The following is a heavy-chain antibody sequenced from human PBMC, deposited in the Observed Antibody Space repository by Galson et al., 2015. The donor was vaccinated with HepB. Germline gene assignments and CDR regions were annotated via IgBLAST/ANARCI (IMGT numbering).Heavy chain of an antibody. J-gene: IGHJ2*01. CDR2: IYTSDSDT. CDR3: ATYRVGTKAYWFCDH. Sequence: QSGAEVKKPGESLKISCKESGYNFTSYWIGWVRQLPGKGLECMGIIYTSDSDTRYSPSFEGQVTISTGKSRGTAYLQWGSLKASDTAMYYCATYRVGTKAYWFCDHWGRGTLVTVSS. V-gene: IGHV5-51*01. CDR1: GYNFTSYW. D-gene: IGHD1-26*01.